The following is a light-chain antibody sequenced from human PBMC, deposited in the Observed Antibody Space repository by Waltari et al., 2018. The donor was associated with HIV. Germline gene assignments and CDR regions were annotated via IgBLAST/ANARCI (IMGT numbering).Light chain of an antibody. CDR1: QLGAKY. Sequence: YGLTQPPSVSVSPGQTASITCSGDQLGAKYAYWYQQKPGQSPLLVIYVDTKRPSGIPERFSGSNSGNPATLTISGTQAMDEAGYYCQAWDSNTGVLGGGTKLTVL. V-gene: IGLV3-1*01. CDR3: QAWDSNTGV. J-gene: IGLJ2*01. CDR2: VDT.